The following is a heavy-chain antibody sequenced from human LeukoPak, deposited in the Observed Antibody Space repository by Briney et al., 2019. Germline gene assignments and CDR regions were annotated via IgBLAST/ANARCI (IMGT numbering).Heavy chain of an antibody. CDR3: ARGARGVLMVYAMYYFDY. D-gene: IGHD2-8*01. CDR1: GGTFSSYA. V-gene: IGHV1-69*05. Sequence: ASVKVSCKASGGTFSSYAISWVRQAPGQGLEWMGGIIPIFGTANYAQKFQGRVTITTDESTSTAYMELSSLRSEDTAVYYCARGARGVLMVYAMYYFDYWGQGTLVTVSS. J-gene: IGHJ4*02. CDR2: IIPIFGTA.